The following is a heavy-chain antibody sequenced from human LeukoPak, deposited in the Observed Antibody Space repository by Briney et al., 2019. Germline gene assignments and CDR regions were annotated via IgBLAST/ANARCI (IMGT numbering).Heavy chain of an antibody. Sequence: ASVTVSSKASGGTFSSYAISWVRQAPGQGLEWMGRIIPILGIANYAQKFQGRVTITADKSTSTAYMELSSLRSEDTAVYYCARENDLNFDYWGQGTLVTVSS. J-gene: IGHJ4*02. CDR1: GGTFSSYA. CDR3: ARENDLNFDY. CDR2: IIPILGIA. V-gene: IGHV1-69*04.